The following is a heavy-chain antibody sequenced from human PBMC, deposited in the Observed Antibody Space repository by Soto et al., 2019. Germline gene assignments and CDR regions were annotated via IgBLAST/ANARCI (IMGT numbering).Heavy chain of an antibody. D-gene: IGHD3-22*01. V-gene: IGHV3-30*18. CDR3: AKTPAYYYDSSGPVDY. J-gene: IGHJ4*02. Sequence: GGSLRLSCAASGFTFSSYGMHWVRQAPGKGLEWVAVISYDGSNKYYADSVKGRFTISRDNSKNTLYLQMNSLRAEDTAVYYCAKTPAYYYDSSGPVDYWGQGTLVTVSS. CDR1: GFTFSSYG. CDR2: ISYDGSNK.